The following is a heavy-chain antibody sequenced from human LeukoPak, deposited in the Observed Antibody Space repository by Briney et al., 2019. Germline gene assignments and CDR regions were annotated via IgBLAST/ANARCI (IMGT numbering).Heavy chain of an antibody. CDR1: GFTFSSYA. J-gene: IGHJ6*03. D-gene: IGHD3-22*01. Sequence: GGSLRLSCAASGFTFSSYAMSWVRQAPGKGLERVSAISGSGGSTYYADSVKGRFTISRDNSKNTLYLQMNSLRAEDTAVYYCVKAGIDYYDSRGGYYYYYYMDVWGKGTTVTVSS. CDR3: VKAGIDYYDSRGGYYYYYYMDV. CDR2: ISGSGGST. V-gene: IGHV3-23*01.